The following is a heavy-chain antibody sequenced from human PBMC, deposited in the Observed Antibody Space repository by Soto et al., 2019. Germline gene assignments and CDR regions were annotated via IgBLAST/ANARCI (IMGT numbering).Heavy chain of an antibody. CDR3: ARDSPVAAAGPSNYYFDY. J-gene: IGHJ4*02. D-gene: IGHD6-13*01. Sequence: QVQLVQSGAEVKKPGSSVKVSCKASGGTFSSYAISWVRQAPGQGLEWMGGIIPIFGTANYAQKFQGRVTITADESTSTAYMELSSLRSEDTAVYYCARDSPVAAAGPSNYYFDYWGQGTLVTVSS. CDR1: GGTFSSYA. V-gene: IGHV1-69*01. CDR2: IIPIFGTA.